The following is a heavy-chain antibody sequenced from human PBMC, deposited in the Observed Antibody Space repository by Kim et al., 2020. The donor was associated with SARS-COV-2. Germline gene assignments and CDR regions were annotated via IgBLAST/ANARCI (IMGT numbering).Heavy chain of an antibody. D-gene: IGHD3-22*01. V-gene: IGHV3-11*06. Sequence: ADSVKGRLTISRDNAKNSLYLQMNSLRAEDTAVYYCARDGSSGYFSRLDYWGQGTLVTVSS. CDR3: ARDGSSGYFSRLDY. J-gene: IGHJ4*02.